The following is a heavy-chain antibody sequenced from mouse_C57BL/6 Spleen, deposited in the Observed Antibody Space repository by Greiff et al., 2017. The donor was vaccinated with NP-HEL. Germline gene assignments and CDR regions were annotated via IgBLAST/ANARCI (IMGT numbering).Heavy chain of an antibody. Sequence: QVQLQQSGAELVRPGASVTLSCKASGYTFTDYEMHWVKQTPVHGLEWIGAIDPETGGTAYNQKFKGKAILTADKSSSTAYMELRSLTSEDSAVYYCTRRWLLRPFAYWGQGTLVTVSA. D-gene: IGHD2-3*01. CDR3: TRRWLLRPFAY. CDR2: IDPETGGT. V-gene: IGHV1-15*01. CDR1: GYTFTDYE. J-gene: IGHJ3*01.